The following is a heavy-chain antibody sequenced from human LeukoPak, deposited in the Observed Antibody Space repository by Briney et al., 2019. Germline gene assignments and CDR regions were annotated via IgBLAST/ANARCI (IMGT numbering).Heavy chain of an antibody. J-gene: IGHJ4*02. V-gene: IGHV4-59*01. Sequence: SETLSLTCTVAGGSISSYYWSWIRQPPGKGLEWIGYIYYSGSTNYNPSLKSRVTISVDTSKNQFSLKLSSVTAADTAVYYCARSSSGVTIFGVVIPHFDYWGQGTLVTVSS. CDR1: GGSISSYY. CDR2: IYYSGST. D-gene: IGHD3-3*01. CDR3: ARSSSGVTIFGVVIPHFDY.